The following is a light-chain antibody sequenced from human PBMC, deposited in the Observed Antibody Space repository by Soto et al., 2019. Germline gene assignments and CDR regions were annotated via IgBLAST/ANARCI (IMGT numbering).Light chain of an antibody. Sequence: QSVLTQPPSASGSPGQSVTISCTGTSSDVGKYDYVSWFQHHPGKAPKLIIYEVSKRPSGVPDRFSGSKSGSTASLTVSGLQTEDEADYYCNSYTRDTALVFGTGTKVTVL. CDR1: SSDVGKYDY. J-gene: IGLJ1*01. CDR2: EVS. CDR3: NSYTRDTALV. V-gene: IGLV2-8*01.